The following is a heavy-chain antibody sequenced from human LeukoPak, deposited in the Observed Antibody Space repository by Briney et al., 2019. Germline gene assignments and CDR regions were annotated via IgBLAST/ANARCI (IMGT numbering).Heavy chain of an antibody. J-gene: IGHJ4*02. CDR2: INPNSGGT. D-gene: IGHD2-15*01. Sequence: ASVNVSCKASGYTFTGYYMHWVRQAPGQGLEWMGWINPNSGGTNYAQKFQGRVTMTRDTSISTAYMELSRLRSDDTAVYYCTYCTGGSCSDFDYWGQGTLVTVSS. CDR1: GYTFTGYY. CDR3: TYCTGGSCSDFDY. V-gene: IGHV1-2*02.